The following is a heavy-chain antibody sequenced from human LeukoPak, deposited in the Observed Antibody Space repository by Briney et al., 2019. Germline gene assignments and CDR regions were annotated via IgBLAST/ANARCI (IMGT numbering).Heavy chain of an antibody. J-gene: IGHJ4*02. V-gene: IGHV3-9*01. CDR2: ISWNSGSI. Sequence: GGSLRLSCAASGFTFDDYAMHWVRHAPGKGLEWVSGISWNSGSIGYADSVKGRFTISRDNAKNSLYLQMNSLRAEDTALYYCARYITYGALDYWGQGTLVTVSS. CDR1: GFTFDDYA. D-gene: IGHD4-17*01. CDR3: ARYITYGALDY.